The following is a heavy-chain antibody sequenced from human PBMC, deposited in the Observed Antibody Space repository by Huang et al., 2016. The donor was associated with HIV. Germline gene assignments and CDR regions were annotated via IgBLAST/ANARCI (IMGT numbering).Heavy chain of an antibody. J-gene: IGHJ4*02. CDR3: AKESRWYSDLDN. V-gene: IGHV3-30*18. CDR2: ISYDGSNG. Sequence: QVQLVESGGGVVQPGRSLRLFCVASGFTFHNFGMHWVRQAPGKVGWCVAVISYDGSNGRYSESVKGRFTISRDNPIDTLYLQMNSLRPDDTAVYYCAKESRWYSDLDNWGQGTLVTVSS. D-gene: IGHD2-15*01. CDR1: GFTFHNFG.